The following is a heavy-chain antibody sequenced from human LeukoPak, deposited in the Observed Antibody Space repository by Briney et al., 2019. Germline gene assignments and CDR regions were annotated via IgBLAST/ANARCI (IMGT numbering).Heavy chain of an antibody. Sequence: ASVKVSCKASGYTFTGYYMHWVRQAPGQGLEWMGWINPNSGGTNYAQKFQGRVTMTRDTSISTAYMELSRLRSDDTAVYYCAREGSSGWYGVWGNWFDPWGQRTLVTVSS. CDR1: GYTFTGYY. D-gene: IGHD6-19*01. CDR2: INPNSGGT. CDR3: AREGSSGWYGVWGNWFDP. V-gene: IGHV1-2*02. J-gene: IGHJ5*02.